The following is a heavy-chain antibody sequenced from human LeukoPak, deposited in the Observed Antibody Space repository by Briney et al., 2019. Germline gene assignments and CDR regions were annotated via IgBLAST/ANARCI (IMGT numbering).Heavy chain of an antibody. J-gene: IGHJ6*02. D-gene: IGHD2-15*01. V-gene: IGHV3-49*04. Sequence: GGSLRLSCTASGFTFGDYAMDWVRQAPGKGLEWVGFVRSKAYGGTPEYGASVEGRFTISRDDSKSIAYLQMNSLKTEDTAVYYCTRGGFLELVADEYGMDVWGQGTTVTVSS. CDR2: VRSKAYGGTP. CDR3: TRGGFLELVADEYGMDV. CDR1: GFTFGDYA.